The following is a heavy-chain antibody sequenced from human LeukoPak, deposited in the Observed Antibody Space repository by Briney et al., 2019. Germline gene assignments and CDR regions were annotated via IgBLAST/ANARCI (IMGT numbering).Heavy chain of an antibody. Sequence: SETLSLTCTVSGGSISSYYWSWIRQPPGKGLEWIGYIYYSGSTNYNPSLKSRVTISVDTSKNQFSLKLSSVTAADTAVYYCARGGNYYNEAFDIWGQGTMVTVSS. J-gene: IGHJ3*02. CDR2: IYYSGST. D-gene: IGHD3-10*01. CDR1: GGSISSYY. V-gene: IGHV4-59*01. CDR3: ARGGNYYNEAFDI.